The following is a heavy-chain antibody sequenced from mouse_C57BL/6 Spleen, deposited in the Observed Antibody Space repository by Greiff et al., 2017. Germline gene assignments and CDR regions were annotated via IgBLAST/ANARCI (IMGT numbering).Heavy chain of an antibody. CDR2: ISPNNGGT. D-gene: IGHD2-2*01. CDR1: GYTFTDYN. CDR3: AGGYDYFDY. J-gene: IGHJ2*01. V-gene: IGHV1-22*01. Sequence: VQLQQSGPELVKPGASVKMSCKASGYTFTDYNMHWVKQSHGKSLEWIGYISPNNGGTSYNQKFKGKATLTVNKSSSTAYMELRSLTSEDSAVYYCAGGYDYFDYWGQGTTLTVSS.